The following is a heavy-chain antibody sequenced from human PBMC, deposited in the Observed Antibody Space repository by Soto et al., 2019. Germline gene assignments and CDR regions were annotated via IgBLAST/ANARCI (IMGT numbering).Heavy chain of an antibody. CDR3: ASEPEQWLVTGSFDP. J-gene: IGHJ5*02. CDR2: MNPNSCNT. D-gene: IGHD6-19*01. Sequence: VQLVPSGAEVKKPGASVKVSCKASGYTFTSYDINWVRQANGQGLEWMGWMNPNSCNTGYAQKYQGRVTMTRNTSISTDYMQLSSLRSENTAVYYCASEPEQWLVTGSFDPSCQGTLVTVS. CDR1: GYTFTSYD. V-gene: IGHV1-8*01.